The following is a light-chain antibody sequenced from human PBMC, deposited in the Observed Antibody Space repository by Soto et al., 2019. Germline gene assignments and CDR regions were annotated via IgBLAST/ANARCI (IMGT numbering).Light chain of an antibody. Sequence: QSALTQPASVSGAPGQSITISCTGTNSDLNYVSWHQQHPGKAPKLMIYEVSNRPSGVPDRFSGSKSGTSASLAITGLQAEDEADYYCHSYDSSLSAVVFGGGTKVTAL. J-gene: IGLJ2*01. CDR1: NSDLNY. CDR3: HSYDSSLSAVV. CDR2: EVS. V-gene: IGLV2-14*01.